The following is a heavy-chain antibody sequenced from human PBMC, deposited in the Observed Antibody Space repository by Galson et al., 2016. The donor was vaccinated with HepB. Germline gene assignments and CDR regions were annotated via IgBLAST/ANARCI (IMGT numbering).Heavy chain of an antibody. D-gene: IGHD3-22*01. J-gene: IGHJ3*02. CDR3: SRVTYYSYGASGYSDAFDI. CDR2: IRSIGHTYAT. Sequence: SLRLSCAASGFTFSGSTMAWVRQASGKGLEWVGHIRSIGHTYATAYVESVKGRFTISRDDSRNTAYLQMNSLKTEDTAVYYCSRVTYYSYGASGYSDAFDIWGQGTMVTVSS. CDR1: GFTFSGST. V-gene: IGHV3-73*01.